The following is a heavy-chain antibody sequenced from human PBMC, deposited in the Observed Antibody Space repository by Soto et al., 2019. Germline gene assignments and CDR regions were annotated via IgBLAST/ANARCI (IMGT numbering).Heavy chain of an antibody. V-gene: IGHV1-69*04. D-gene: IGHD2-15*01. CDR3: ARDRYCSGGSCYSHDAFDI. Sequence: SVKVSCKASGGTFSSYTISWVRQAPGQGLEWMGRIIPILGIANYAQKFQGRVTITADKSTSTAYMELSSLRSEDTAVYYCARDRYCSGGSCYSHDAFDIWGQGTMVT. CDR2: IIPILGIA. CDR1: GGTFSSYT. J-gene: IGHJ3*02.